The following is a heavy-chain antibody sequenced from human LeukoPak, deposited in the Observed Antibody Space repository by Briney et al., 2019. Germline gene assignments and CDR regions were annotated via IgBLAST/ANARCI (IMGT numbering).Heavy chain of an antibody. Sequence: GESLKISCKGSGYTFTSYWIGWVRQMPGKGLEWMGIIHAGDSDTRYSPAFLGQVTISADKSISTAYLQWSSLEAPDTAMYYCARQEGINGEYPYYFDYWGQGTQVTVSS. D-gene: IGHD1-14*01. CDR1: GYTFTSYW. J-gene: IGHJ4*02. V-gene: IGHV5-51*01. CDR2: IHAGDSDT. CDR3: ARQEGINGEYPYYFDY.